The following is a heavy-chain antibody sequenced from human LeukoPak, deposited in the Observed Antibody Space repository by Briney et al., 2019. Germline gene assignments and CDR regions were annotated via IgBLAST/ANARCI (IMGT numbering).Heavy chain of an antibody. J-gene: IGHJ4*02. V-gene: IGHV3-53*01. CDR3: TRSGYRHPYHFES. CDR1: GCSVRTNF. D-gene: IGHD3-22*01. CDR2: IYTGGGT. Sequence: GGSLRLSCAVSGCSVRTNFMSWVRQAPGKGLEWVSVIYTGGGTDHADSVKGRFTISRDNSKNTLSLQMNSLRADDTAIYYCTRSGYRHPYHFESWGQGTLVIVSS.